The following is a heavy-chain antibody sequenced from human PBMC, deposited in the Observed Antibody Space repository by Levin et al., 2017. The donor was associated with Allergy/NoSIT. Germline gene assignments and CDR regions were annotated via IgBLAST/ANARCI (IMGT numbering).Heavy chain of an antibody. D-gene: IGHD3-3*01. V-gene: IGHV3-7*01. Sequence: GGSLRLSCAASGFTFSSFWMSWVRQAPGKGLEWVANIGQDGSEKYFVDSVKGRFTISRDNAKNSLYLQMNSLRAEDTAVYYCARSGTISGVQIQQNYFDYWGQGTPVTVSS. CDR3: ARSGTISGVQIQQNYFDY. J-gene: IGHJ4*02. CDR1: GFTFSSFW. CDR2: IGQDGSEK.